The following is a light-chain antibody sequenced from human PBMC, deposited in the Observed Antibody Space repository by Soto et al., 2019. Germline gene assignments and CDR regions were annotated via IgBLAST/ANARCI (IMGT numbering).Light chain of an antibody. CDR1: SSDVGGYNS. V-gene: IGLV2-14*01. J-gene: IGLJ1*01. CDR2: DVT. Sequence: QSALTQPASVSGSPGQSIIISCTGTSSDVGGYNSVSWYQQHPGKAPKIMIYDVTTRPSGVPNRFSGSKSGNAASLTISGLHSEEEADYYSSSYTSSDPLVFGTGTKVTVL. CDR3: SSYTSSDPLV.